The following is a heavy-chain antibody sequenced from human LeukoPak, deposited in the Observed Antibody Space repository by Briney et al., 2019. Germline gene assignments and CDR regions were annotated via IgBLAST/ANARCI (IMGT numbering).Heavy chain of an antibody. CDR2: ISAKNGNT. V-gene: IGHV1-18*01. J-gene: IGHJ4*02. D-gene: IGHD6-25*01. CDR1: GYTFNNYA. Sequence: ASVKVSCKASGYTFNNYAFIWVRQAPGQGLEWMGWISAKNGNTNYAQNLQGRITMTTDTSTSTAYMELRSLRSDDTAVYYCARDITAAGEPDYWGQGTLVTVSS. CDR3: ARDITAAGEPDY.